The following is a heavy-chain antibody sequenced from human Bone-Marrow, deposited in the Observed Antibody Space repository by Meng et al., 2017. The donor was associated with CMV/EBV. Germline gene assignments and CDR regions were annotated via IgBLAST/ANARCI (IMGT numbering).Heavy chain of an antibody. V-gene: IGHV1-2*02. CDR2: INPNGGST. D-gene: IGHD2-15*01. CDR3: ARDRGSSYYSVYGMDV. J-gene: IGHJ6*02. Sequence: ASVKVSCKAAEYTFSGYYMHWVRQAPGQGLEWMGWINPNGGSTNYAQKFQDRVTMTRDTSIGTAYMELNRLRSDDTAVYYCARDRGSSYYSVYGMDVWGQGTTVTVSS. CDR1: EYTFSGYY.